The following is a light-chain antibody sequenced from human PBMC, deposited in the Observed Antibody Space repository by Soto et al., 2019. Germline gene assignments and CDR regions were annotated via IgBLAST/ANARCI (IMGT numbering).Light chain of an antibody. CDR3: SSYTSSSTVV. V-gene: IGLV2-14*01. Sequence: QSALTQPASVSGSPGQSITISCTGTSSDVGGYNYVSWYQQHPGKAPKLIIYEVNNRPSGVSNRFSGSKSGNTASLTISGLQAEDEADYYCSSYTSSSTVVFGGGTQLTV. CDR1: SSDVGGYNY. CDR2: EVN. J-gene: IGLJ2*01.